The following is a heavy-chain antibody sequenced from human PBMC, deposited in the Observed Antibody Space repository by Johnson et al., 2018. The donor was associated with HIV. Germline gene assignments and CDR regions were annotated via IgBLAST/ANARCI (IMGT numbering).Heavy chain of an antibody. CDR3: TKGRIFGVVVYAKVGAFDI. J-gene: IGHJ3*02. D-gene: IGHD2-8*02. CDR1: GFSFSNYA. Sequence: QMLLVESGGGVVQPGRSLRLSCAASGFSFSNYAMHWVRQAPGKGLEWVAVISYDGSNKYYADSVKGRFTISRDNSKNTLYLQMNSLRAEDTAVYYCTKGRIFGVVVYAKVGAFDIWGQGTMVTVSS. V-gene: IGHV3-30*04. CDR2: ISYDGSNK.